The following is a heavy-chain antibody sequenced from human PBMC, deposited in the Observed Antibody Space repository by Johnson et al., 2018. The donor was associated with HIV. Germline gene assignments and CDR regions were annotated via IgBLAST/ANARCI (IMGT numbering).Heavy chain of an antibody. D-gene: IGHD6-19*01. CDR1: GFTFSSYA. V-gene: IGHV3-30-3*01. Sequence: QVQLVESGGGVVQPGRSLRLSCAASGFTFSSYAMHWVRQAPGKGLEWVAVISYDGSNKYYADSVKGRFTISRDNSKNTVWLQMNSLRGKDTAVYYCAREGIAVAKVLAFEIWGQGTMVTVSS. CDR2: ISYDGSNK. CDR3: AREGIAVAKVLAFEI. J-gene: IGHJ3*02.